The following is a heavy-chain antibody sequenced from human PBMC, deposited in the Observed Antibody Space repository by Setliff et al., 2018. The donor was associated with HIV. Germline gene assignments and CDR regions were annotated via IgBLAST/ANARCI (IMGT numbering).Heavy chain of an antibody. CDR3: ARPLYGGNSDVGGF. Sequence: GGSLRLSCAASEFTVSSNYMSWVRQAPGKGLEWVSAIYSGGTTYYADSVKGRFTISRDNSKSALFLQMSSLTVEDTAVYYCARPLYGGNSDVGGFWGQGTLVTVSS. J-gene: IGHJ1*01. V-gene: IGHV3-66*01. CDR2: IYSGGTT. CDR1: EFTVSSNY. D-gene: IGHD4-17*01.